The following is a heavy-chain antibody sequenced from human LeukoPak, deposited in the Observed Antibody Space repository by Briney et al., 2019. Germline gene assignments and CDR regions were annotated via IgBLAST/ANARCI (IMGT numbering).Heavy chain of an antibody. CDR2: MYYSGST. J-gene: IGHJ6*03. Sequence: SETLSLTCTVSGGSIRRNYWSWIRQPPGKRLERVGYMYYSGSTNYNPSLKSRVTISVDTSKNQFSLKLSSVTAADTAVYYCARGGLSYYYMDVWGKGTTVTVSS. V-gene: IGHV4-59*01. CDR1: GGSIRRNY. CDR3: ARGGLSYYYMDV.